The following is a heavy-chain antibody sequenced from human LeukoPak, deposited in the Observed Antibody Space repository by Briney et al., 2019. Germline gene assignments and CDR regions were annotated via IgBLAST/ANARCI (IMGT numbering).Heavy chain of an antibody. V-gene: IGHV4-31*03. D-gene: IGHD3-10*01. CDR1: GGSISSGGYY. J-gene: IGHJ4*02. CDR2: IYYSGST. CDR3: ARDGGSGGGYFDY. Sequence: SETLSLTCTVSGGSISSGGYYWSWLRQHPGKGLEWIGYIYYSGSTYYNPSLKSRVTISVDTSKNQFSLKLSSVTAADTAVYYCARDGGSGGGYFDYWGQGTLVTVSS.